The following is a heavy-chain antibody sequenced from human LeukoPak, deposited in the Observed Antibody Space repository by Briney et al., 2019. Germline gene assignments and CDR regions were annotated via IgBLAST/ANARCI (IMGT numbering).Heavy chain of an antibody. CDR2: VYYNGNT. CDR3: ARGPLSSRTTWTWFDP. Sequence: SETLSLTCTVPGGSISPYYWTWIRQPPGKGLEWIGYVYYNGNTNYNPSLKSRITISVDTSKNQFSLRLKSVTAADTAVYYCARGPLSSRTTWTWFDPWGQGTLVTVSS. D-gene: IGHD3/OR15-3a*01. CDR1: GGSISPYY. J-gene: IGHJ5*02. V-gene: IGHV4-59*01.